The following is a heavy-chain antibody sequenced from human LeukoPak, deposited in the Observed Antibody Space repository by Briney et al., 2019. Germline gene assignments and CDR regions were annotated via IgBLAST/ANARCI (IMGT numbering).Heavy chain of an antibody. CDR1: GGSFSGYY. D-gene: IGHD6-13*01. J-gene: IGHJ6*03. CDR2: INHSGST. V-gene: IGHV4-34*01. CDR3: ARHPIAAAGNNYYYYMDV. Sequence: SETLSLTCAVYGGSFSGYYWSWIRQPPGKGLEWIGAINHSGSTNYNPSLKSRVTISVDTSKSQFSLKLSSVTAADTAVYYCARHPIAAAGNNYYYYMDVWGKGTTVTISS.